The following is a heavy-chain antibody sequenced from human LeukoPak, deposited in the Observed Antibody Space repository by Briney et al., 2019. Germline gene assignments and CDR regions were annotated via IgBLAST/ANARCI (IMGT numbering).Heavy chain of an antibody. Sequence: GGSLRLSCGVSGFIFSDYGMHWVRQAPGKGLEWVASIRFDGNNKYYADSVKGRFTISRDNSKNTLFLQMNSLRAEDTAVYYCAKDKSMVRELDYWGQGNLVTVSS. V-gene: IGHV3-30*02. J-gene: IGHJ4*02. CDR2: IRFDGNNK. CDR3: AKDKSMVRELDY. CDR1: GFIFSDYG. D-gene: IGHD3-10*01.